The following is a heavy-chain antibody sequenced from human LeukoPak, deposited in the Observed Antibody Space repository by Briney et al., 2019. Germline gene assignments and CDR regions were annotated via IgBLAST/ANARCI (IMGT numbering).Heavy chain of an antibody. CDR3: ARHMRERYYFDY. D-gene: IGHD3-16*01. J-gene: IGHJ4*02. CDR2: IYYSGST. V-gene: IGHV4-59*08. CDR1: GGSISRYY. Sequence: SETLSLTCTVSGGSISRYYWSWIRQPPGKGLEWIGYIYYSGSTNYNPSLKSRVTISRDTSKYQFSLNLSSVTAADTAVYYCARHMRERYYFDYWGQGTLVTVSS.